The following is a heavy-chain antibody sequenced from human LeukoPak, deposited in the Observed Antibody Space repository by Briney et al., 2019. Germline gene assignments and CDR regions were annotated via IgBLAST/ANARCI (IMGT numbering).Heavy chain of an antibody. Sequence: GGSLRLSCAASGFTFSSYAMSWVRQAPGKGLEWVSAISGSGGSTYYADSVKGRFTTSRDNSKNTLYLQMNSLRAEDTAVYYCAKPDFWSGYNWFDPWGQGTLVTVSS. CDR1: GFTFSSYA. J-gene: IGHJ5*02. D-gene: IGHD3-3*01. CDR2: ISGSGGST. CDR3: AKPDFWSGYNWFDP. V-gene: IGHV3-23*01.